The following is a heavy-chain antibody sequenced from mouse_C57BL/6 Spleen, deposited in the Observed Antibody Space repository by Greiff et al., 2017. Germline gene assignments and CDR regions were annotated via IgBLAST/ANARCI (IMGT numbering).Heavy chain of an antibody. Sequence: EVQLQQSGPVLVKPGASVKMSCKASGYTFTDYYMNWVKQSHGKSLEWIGAINPYNGGTNYNQKFKGKATLTVDKSSSTAYVELNSLTSEDSAVYYCARAGGNTDYIDYWGQGTTLTVSA. CDR3: ARAGGNTDYIDY. CDR2: INPYNGGT. V-gene: IGHV1-19*01. CDR1: GYTFTDYY. J-gene: IGHJ2*01. D-gene: IGHD2-1*01.